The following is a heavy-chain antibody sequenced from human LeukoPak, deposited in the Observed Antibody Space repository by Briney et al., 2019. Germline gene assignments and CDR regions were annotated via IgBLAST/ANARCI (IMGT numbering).Heavy chain of an antibody. J-gene: IGHJ5*02. CDR2: INPNSGGT. CDR1: GYTFTGYY. CDR3: TRETLNWFDP. V-gene: IGHV1-2*06. Sequence: ASVKVSCKASGYTFTGYYMHWVRQAPGQGLEWMGRINPNSGGTKYAQKFQGRVTMTRDTSIATAYMELSRLRSDDTAVYYCTRETLNWFDPWGQGTLVTVSS.